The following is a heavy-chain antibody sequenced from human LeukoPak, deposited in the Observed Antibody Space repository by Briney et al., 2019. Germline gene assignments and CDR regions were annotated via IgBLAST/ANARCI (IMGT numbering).Heavy chain of an antibody. D-gene: IGHD6-13*01. CDR3: ARGLLGSWAAGSWFDP. V-gene: IGHV4-61*02. Sequence: SETLSLTCTVSGGSISSGSYYWSWIRQPAGKGLEWIGRIYTSGSTNYNPSLKSRVTISVDTSKNQFSLKLSSVTAADTAVYYCARGLLGSWAAGSWFDPWGQGTLVTVSS. J-gene: IGHJ5*02. CDR1: GGSISSGSYY. CDR2: IYTSGST.